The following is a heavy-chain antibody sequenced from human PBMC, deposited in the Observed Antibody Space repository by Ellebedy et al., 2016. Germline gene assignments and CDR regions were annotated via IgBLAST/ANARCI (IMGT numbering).Heavy chain of an antibody. D-gene: IGHD6-19*01. CDR1: GFTFSSYA. CDR2: ISYDGSNK. CDR3: AKDRVEWLLRGGFDS. Sequence: GESLKISXAASGFTFSSYAMHWVRQAPGKGLEWVAVISYDGSNKYYADSVKGRFTISRDNSKSTLYLQMDSLRDEDTAVYYCAKDRVEWLLRGGFDSWGQGTLVTVSS. J-gene: IGHJ4*02. V-gene: IGHV3-30-3*01.